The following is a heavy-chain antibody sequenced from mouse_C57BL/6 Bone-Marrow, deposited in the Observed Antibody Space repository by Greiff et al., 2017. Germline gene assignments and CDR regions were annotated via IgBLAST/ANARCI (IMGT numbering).Heavy chain of an antibody. CDR2: IDPSDSYT. CDR1: GYTFTSYW. V-gene: IGHV1-50*01. J-gene: IGHJ3*01. D-gene: IGHD2-4*01. CDR3: AREGSTMITERCAY. Sequence: QVQLQQPGAELVKPVASVKLSCKASGYTFTSYWMQWVKQRPGQGLVWIGEIDPSDSYTNYHQKFKGKATLTVDTSSSTAYMQLSSLTSEDSAVYYGAREGSTMITERCAYWGQGTLVTVSA.